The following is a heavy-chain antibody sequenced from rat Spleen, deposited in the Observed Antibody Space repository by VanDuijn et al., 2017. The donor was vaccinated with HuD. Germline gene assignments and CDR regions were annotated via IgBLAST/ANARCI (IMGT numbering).Heavy chain of an antibody. D-gene: IGHD1-11*01. Sequence: EVQLVESGGGLVQPGRSLKLSCAASGFTFSDYYMAWVRQAPTKGLEWVASINYDGGSTYYRGSVKGRFTISRDDAKNTQYLQMDSLGSEDTATYYCTRHGGLRNWFAYWGQGTLVTVSS. V-gene: IGHV5-20*01. J-gene: IGHJ3*01. CDR1: GFTFSDYY. CDR2: INYDGGST. CDR3: TRHGGLRNWFAY.